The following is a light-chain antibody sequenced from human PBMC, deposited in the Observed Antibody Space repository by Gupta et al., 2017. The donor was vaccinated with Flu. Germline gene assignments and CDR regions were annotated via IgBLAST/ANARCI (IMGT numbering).Light chain of an antibody. V-gene: IGLV7-43*01. CDR1: VGAVTSGYF. CDR3: LLYYGGASYV. J-gene: IGLJ1*01. Sequence: QTVVTHEPSLTVSPGGTVTLTCASSVGAVTSGYFPNWFQQKPGQPPRARMYSTNNKHSWTPARVSGSLVGGKAALTXSXVQPEDXAEDYCLLYYGGASYVFGTRTKVTVL. CDR2: STN.